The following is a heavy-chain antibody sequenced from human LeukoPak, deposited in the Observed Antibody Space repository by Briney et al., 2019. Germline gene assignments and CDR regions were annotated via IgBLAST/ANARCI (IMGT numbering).Heavy chain of an antibody. D-gene: IGHD5-24*01. CDR2: IKSKTDGGTI. CDR1: GFTFSNAW. V-gene: IGHV3-15*01. CDR3: TTDTRKDGCSPSLAY. Sequence: GGSLRLSCAASGFTFSNAWMSWVRQAPGRGLEWVGRIKSKTDGGTIEYATPVKGRFTISRDDSENTLYLQMSSLKAEDTALYYCTTDTRKDGCSPSLAYWGQGTLVTVSS. J-gene: IGHJ4*02.